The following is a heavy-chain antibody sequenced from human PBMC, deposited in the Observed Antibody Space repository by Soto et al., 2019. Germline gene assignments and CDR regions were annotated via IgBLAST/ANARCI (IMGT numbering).Heavy chain of an antibody. D-gene: IGHD3-9*01. CDR1: GFTFSNYT. V-gene: IGHV3-48*04. J-gene: IGHJ4*02. Sequence: PGGSLRLSCAASGFTFSNYTINWVRQAPGKGLEWVSYISSSGSTIYYADSVKGRFTISRDNAKNSLYLQMNSLRAEDTAVYYCASQNYDILTGYSDYWGQGTLVTVSS. CDR3: ASQNYDILTGYSDY. CDR2: ISSSGSTI.